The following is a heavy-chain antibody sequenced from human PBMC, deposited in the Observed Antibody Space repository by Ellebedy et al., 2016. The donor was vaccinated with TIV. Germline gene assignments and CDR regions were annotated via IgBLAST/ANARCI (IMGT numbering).Heavy chain of an antibody. Sequence: ASVKVSCKASAYTFTDYGITWLRQAPGQGLEWMGSIGTDMGNTNYAQKFRGRVTMTTDQSTTTGYMELRCLRSDDTALYYCARDRDIRSSSDFQHWGQGTLVTVSS. D-gene: IGHD6-6*01. J-gene: IGHJ1*01. CDR1: AYTFTDYG. V-gene: IGHV1-18*04. CDR2: IGTDMGNT. CDR3: ARDRDIRSSSDFQH.